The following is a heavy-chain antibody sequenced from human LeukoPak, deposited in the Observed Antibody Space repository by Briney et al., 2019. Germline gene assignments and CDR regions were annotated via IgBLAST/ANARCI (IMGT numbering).Heavy chain of an antibody. J-gene: IGHJ4*02. CDR2: ISSSGSTI. V-gene: IGHV3-48*03. CDR3: AKDKRRYLWFGESYFDY. CDR1: GFTFSSYE. Sequence: GGSLRLSCAASGFTFSSYEMNWVRQAPGKGLEWVSYISSSGSTIYYADSVKGRFTISRDNAKNSLYLQMNSLRAEDTALYYCAKDKRRYLWFGESYFDYWGQGTLVTVSS. D-gene: IGHD3-10*01.